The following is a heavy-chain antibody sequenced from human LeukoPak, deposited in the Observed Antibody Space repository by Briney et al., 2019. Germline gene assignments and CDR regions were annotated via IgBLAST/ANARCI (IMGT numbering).Heavy chain of an antibody. V-gene: IGHV3-21*01. J-gene: IGHJ4*02. CDR1: GFTFSSNS. CDR2: ISSSSSYI. Sequence: GGSLRLSCAASGFTFSSNSTTWVRQAPGKGLEWVSSISSSSSYIYYADSVKGRFTISRDNAKNSLYLQMNSLRAEDTAVYYCARDLGYGSGSYYDYWGQGTLVTVSS. D-gene: IGHD3-10*01. CDR3: ARDLGYGSGSYYDY.